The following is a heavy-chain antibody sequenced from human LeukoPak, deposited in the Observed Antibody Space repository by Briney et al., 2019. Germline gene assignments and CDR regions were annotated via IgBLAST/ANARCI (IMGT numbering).Heavy chain of an antibody. D-gene: IGHD1-1*01. J-gene: IGHJ4*02. Sequence: SETLSLTCTVSGGSISSSSYYWGWIRQPPGKGLEWIGSIYYSGSTYYNPSLKSRVTISLDTSKNQFSLKLSSVTAADTAVYYCARATAGTTLFEGIDYWGQGTLVTVSS. V-gene: IGHV4-39*07. CDR2: IYYSGST. CDR1: GGSISSSSYY. CDR3: ARATAGTTLFEGIDY.